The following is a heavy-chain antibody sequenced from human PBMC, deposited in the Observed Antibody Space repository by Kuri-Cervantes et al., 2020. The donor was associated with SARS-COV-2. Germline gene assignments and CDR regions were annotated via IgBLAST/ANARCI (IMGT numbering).Heavy chain of an antibody. CDR2: IIPILGTA. D-gene: IGHD1-1*01. J-gene: IGHJ6*03. CDR3: ARSWGNWRYMDV. V-gene: IGHV1-69*04. Sequence: SVKVSCKASGGTFSSYAISWVRQAPGQGLEWMGRIIPILGTANYAQKFQGRVTITADKSTSTAYMELSSLRSEDTAVYYCARSWGNWRYMDVWGKGTTVTVSS. CDR1: GGTFSSYA.